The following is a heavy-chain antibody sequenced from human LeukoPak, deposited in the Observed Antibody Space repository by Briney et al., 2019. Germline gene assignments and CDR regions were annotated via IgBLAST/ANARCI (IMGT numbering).Heavy chain of an antibody. D-gene: IGHD6-13*01. CDR2: IIPIFGTA. J-gene: IGHJ4*02. CDR1: GGTFSSYA. CDR3: ARDQWNSSSLNY. Sequence: SVKVSCKASGGTFSSYAISWVRQAPGQGLEWMGGIIPIFGTANYAQKFQGRVTITTDESTSTAYMELSSLRSEDTAVYYCARDQWNSSSLNYWGQGTLVTVSP. V-gene: IGHV1-69*05.